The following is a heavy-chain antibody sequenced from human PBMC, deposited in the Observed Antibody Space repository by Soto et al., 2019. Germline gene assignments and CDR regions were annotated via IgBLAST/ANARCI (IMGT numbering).Heavy chain of an antibody. V-gene: IGHV4-59*01. J-gene: IGHJ6*02. D-gene: IGHD3-10*01. CDR1: GGSISSYY. Sequence: SETLSLTCTVSGGSISSYYWSWIRQPPGKGLEWIGYIYYSGSTNYNPSLKSRVTIPVDTSKNQFSLKLSSVTAADTAVYYCARFYGSGRYLSRHAYYYYGMDVWGQGTTVTVSS. CDR3: ARFYGSGRYLSRHAYYYYGMDV. CDR2: IYYSGST.